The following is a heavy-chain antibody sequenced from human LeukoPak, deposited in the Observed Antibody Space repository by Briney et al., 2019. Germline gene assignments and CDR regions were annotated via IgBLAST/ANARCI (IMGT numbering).Heavy chain of an antibody. CDR3: TGNNFDY. Sequence: GGSLRLSCAASGFTISNYYMSWVRQAPGKGLEWVGRIKSKSDGGTTDYAAPVKGRFTISRDDSKNTLYLQMNSLKTEDTAVYYCTGNNFDYWGQGTLVTVSS. CDR2: IKSKSDGGTT. V-gene: IGHV3-15*01. J-gene: IGHJ4*02. D-gene: IGHD4-23*01. CDR1: GFTISNYY.